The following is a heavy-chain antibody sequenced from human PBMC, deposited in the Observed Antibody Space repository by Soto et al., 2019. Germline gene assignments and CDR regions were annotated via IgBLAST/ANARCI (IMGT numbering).Heavy chain of an antibody. D-gene: IGHD6-19*01. V-gene: IGHV1-2*02. Sequence: ASVKVSCKASGYTFTGYYMHWVRQAPGQGLEWMGWINPNSGGTNYAQKFQGRVTMTRDTSISTAYMELSRLRSDDTAVYYCARGVAVAGLYYFDYWGQGTLVTVSS. CDR1: GYTFTGYY. J-gene: IGHJ4*02. CDR2: INPNSGGT. CDR3: ARGVAVAGLYYFDY.